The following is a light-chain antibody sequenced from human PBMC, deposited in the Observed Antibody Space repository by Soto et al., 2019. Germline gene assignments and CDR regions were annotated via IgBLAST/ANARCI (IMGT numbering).Light chain of an antibody. J-gene: IGKJ2*01. CDR3: QQSYSTPYT. CDR1: QSISSY. V-gene: IGKV1-39*01. Sequence: DIQMTQSPSSLSASVGDRVTITCRASQSISSYLNWYQQKPGKAPKLLIYAASSLQSGVPSRFSGSGSGTDFTPTISRLQPEDFATYYCQQSYSTPYTFGQGTKLEIK. CDR2: AAS.